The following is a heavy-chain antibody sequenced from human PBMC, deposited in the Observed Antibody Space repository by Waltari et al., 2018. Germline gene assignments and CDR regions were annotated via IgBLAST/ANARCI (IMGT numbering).Heavy chain of an antibody. CDR3: AKDVYGDYGGVDY. CDR2: ISNSGVST. CDR1: GFTFSISA. V-gene: IGHV3-23*01. Sequence: EVQLLESGGGLVQPGESLRLSCAASGFTFSISAMSWVRQATGKGLEWVSVISNSGVSTSYADSVKGRFTISRDNSNNTVSLQMNSLRAEDTALYYCAKDVYGDYGGVDYWGRGTLVTVSS. J-gene: IGHJ4*02. D-gene: IGHD4-17*01.